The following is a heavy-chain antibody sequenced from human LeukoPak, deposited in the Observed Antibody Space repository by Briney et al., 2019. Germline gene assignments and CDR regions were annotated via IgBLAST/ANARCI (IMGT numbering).Heavy chain of an antibody. V-gene: IGHV3-7*01. CDR1: GFTLSDYW. CDR3: ARDRGYSSFDY. Sequence: PGGSLRLSCAASGFTLSDYWMSWVRHAPGKGLEWVANIKEDGSEKNYVDSVKGRFTISRDNAKNSLYLQMNSLRAEDTAVFYCARDRGYSSFDYWGQGALVTVSS. J-gene: IGHJ4*02. D-gene: IGHD5-18*01. CDR2: IKEDGSEK.